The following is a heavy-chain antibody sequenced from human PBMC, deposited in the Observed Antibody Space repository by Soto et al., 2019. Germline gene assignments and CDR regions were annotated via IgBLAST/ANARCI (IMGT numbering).Heavy chain of an antibody. D-gene: IGHD3-9*01. CDR3: ARDGKSYYDSLTGYYSLDY. V-gene: IGHV3-33*01. J-gene: IGHJ4*02. Sequence: QVQLVESGGGVVQPGRSLRLSCAASGFTFSSYGMHWVRQAPGKGLEWVAVIWYDGSNKYYADSVKGRFTISRDNSKNTLYLQMNSLRAEDTAVYYCARDGKSYYDSLTGYYSLDYWGQGTLVTGSS. CDR1: GFTFSSYG. CDR2: IWYDGSNK.